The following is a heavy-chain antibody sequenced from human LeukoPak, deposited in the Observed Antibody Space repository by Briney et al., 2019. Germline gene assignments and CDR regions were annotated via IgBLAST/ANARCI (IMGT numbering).Heavy chain of an antibody. V-gene: IGHV4-59*01. J-gene: IGHJ6*02. CDR2: IYYSGST. D-gene: IGHD3-3*01. CDR1: GGSISSYY. Sequence: SETLSLTCTVSGGSISSYYWSWIRQPPGKGLEWIGYIYYSGSTNYNPSLKSRVTISVDTSKNQFSLKLSSVTAADTAVYYCARDRFLSREDYYYGMDVWGQETTVTVSS. CDR3: ARDRFLSREDYYYGMDV.